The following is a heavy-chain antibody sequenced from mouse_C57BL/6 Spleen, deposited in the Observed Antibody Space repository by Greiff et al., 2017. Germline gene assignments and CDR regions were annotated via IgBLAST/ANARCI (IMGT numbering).Heavy chain of an antibody. J-gene: IGHJ1*03. Sequence: VQLQQSGPGLVQPSQSLSITCTVSGFSLTSYGVHWVRQSPGKGLEWLGVIWRGGSTDYNAAFMSRLSITKDNSKSQVFFKMNSLHAEDTAIYYSAKKAGYGRDIEVWGTETPVTVSS. D-gene: IGHD3-1*01. V-gene: IGHV2-5*01. CDR3: AKKAGYGRDIEV. CDR1: GFSLTSYG. CDR2: IWRGGST.